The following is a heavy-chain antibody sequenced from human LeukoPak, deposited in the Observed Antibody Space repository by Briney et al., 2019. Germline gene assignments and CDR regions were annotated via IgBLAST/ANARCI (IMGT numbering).Heavy chain of an antibody. CDR3: ARGSNWGGDY. J-gene: IGHJ4*02. CDR1: GFTFDDYA. V-gene: IGHV3-9*01. Sequence: PGGSLRLSCAASGFTFDDYAMHWVRQAPGEGLEWVSGISWNNGSIGYADSVKGRFTISRDNSKNTLYLQMNSLRDDDTAMYYCARGSNWGGDYWGQGTLVTVSS. CDR2: ISWNNGSI. D-gene: IGHD6-13*01.